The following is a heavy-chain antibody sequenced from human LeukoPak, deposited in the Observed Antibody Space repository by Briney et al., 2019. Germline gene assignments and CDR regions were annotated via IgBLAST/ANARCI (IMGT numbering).Heavy chain of an antibody. J-gene: IGHJ6*04. CDR1: GFTFTSSA. V-gene: IGHV1-58*02. CDR2: IFVGSGNT. Sequence: GASVKVSCKASGFTFTSSAMQWVRQARGQRLEWIGWIFVGSGNTNYAQKFQERVTITRDMSTSTAYMELSSLRSEDTAVYYCAADFWSGYSPPYGMDVWGQRDHGHRLL. D-gene: IGHD3-3*01. CDR3: AADFWSGYSPPYGMDV.